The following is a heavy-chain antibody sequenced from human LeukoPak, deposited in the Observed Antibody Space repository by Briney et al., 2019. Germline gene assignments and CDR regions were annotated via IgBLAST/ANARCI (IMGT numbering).Heavy chain of an antibody. CDR2: IYYSGST. J-gene: IGHJ6*02. CDR1: GGSISTFY. D-gene: IGHD4-17*01. CDR3: AREDPQTTVPEGLDV. V-gene: IGHV4-59*01. Sequence: SETLSLTCTVSGGSISTFYWSWLRQPPGKGLEWIGYIYYSGSTNYNPSLKSRVIISVDTSKNQFSLRLSSVTAADTAVYYCAREDPQTTVPEGLDVWGQGTTVTVSS.